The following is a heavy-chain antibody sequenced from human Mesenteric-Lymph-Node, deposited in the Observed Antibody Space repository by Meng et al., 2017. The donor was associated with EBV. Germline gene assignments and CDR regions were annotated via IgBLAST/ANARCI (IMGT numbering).Heavy chain of an antibody. Sequence: LVCAWGGLVTACGARGLSCAVSGFTFSNTYMAWIRQAPGKGLEWISYISGSGSSIVYADSVRGRFTISRDNAKNSVYLQMTSLRAEDTAVYYCARDWGFPYTFDDWGRGTLVTVSS. CDR3: ARDWGFPYTFDD. J-gene: IGHJ4*02. CDR2: ISGSGSSI. CDR1: GFTFSNTY. D-gene: IGHD7-27*01. V-gene: IGHV3-11*01.